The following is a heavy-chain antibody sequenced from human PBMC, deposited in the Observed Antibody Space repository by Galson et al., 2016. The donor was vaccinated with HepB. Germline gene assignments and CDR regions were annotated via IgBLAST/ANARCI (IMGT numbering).Heavy chain of an antibody. V-gene: IGHV3-33*01. CDR1: GFIFSNFG. CDR3: ARDLFLGGPVRDP. D-gene: IGHD3-16*01. CDR2: MLSDADNK. J-gene: IGHJ5*02. Sequence: SLRLSCAASGFIFSNFGFHWVRQAPGKGLEWVAVMLSDADNKYYAESVKCRFTISRDNSKNTLYLQMNSLRAEDTAVYYCARDLFLGGPVRDPWGQGTLVIVSS.